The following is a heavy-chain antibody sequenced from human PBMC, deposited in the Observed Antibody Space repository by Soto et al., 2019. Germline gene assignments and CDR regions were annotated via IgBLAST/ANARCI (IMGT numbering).Heavy chain of an antibody. V-gene: IGHV3-23*01. CDR2: ITGSGGYT. D-gene: IGHD3-22*01. CDR3: AKVGNYYESDVCCYFAL. CDR1: GFTFSNYA. Sequence: EVQLLESGGALVQPGGSLRLSCAASGFTFSNYAMTWVRQAPGKGLEWVSAITGSGGYTNYVDSVKGRFTISRDNSKNTLYLQMTSLASVDTAVYYCAKVGNYYESDVCCYFALWGRGTLVTVSS. J-gene: IGHJ2*01.